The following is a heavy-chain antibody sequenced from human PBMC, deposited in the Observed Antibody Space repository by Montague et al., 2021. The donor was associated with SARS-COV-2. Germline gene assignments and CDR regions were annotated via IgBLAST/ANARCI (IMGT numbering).Heavy chain of an antibody. CDR2: ISSSGSTI. CDR3: AREKRRITIFGVVNIEYFDL. CDR1: GFTFSSYE. D-gene: IGHD3-3*01. J-gene: IGHJ2*01. Sequence: SLRLSCAASGFTFSSYEMNWVRQAPGKGLEWVSYISSSGSTIYYADSVKGRFTISRDNAKNSLYLQMNSLRAEDTAVYYCAREKRRITIFGVVNIEYFDLWGRGTLVTVSS. V-gene: IGHV3-48*03.